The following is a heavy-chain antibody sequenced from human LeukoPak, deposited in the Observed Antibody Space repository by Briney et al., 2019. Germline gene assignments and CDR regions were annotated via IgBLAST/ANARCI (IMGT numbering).Heavy chain of an antibody. CDR2: ISSSGSTK. J-gene: IGHJ4*02. CDR1: GFTFSSYG. CDR3: ARALYYYDSSGYYTPG. D-gene: IGHD3-22*01. Sequence: GGSLRLSCAASGFTFSSYGMNWVRQAPGKGLEWVSYISSSGSTKYYADSVKGRFTISRDNAKNSLYLQMNTLRAEDTAFYYCARALYYYDSSGYYTPGWGQGTLVTVSS. V-gene: IGHV3-48*03.